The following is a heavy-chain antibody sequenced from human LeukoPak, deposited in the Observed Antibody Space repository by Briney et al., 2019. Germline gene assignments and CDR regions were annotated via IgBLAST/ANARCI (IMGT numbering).Heavy chain of an antibody. CDR2: FDPEDGET. J-gene: IGHJ4*02. CDR3: AAIVGATNFFDFDY. V-gene: IGHV1-24*01. D-gene: IGHD1-26*01. Sequence: GASVKVSCKVSGYTLTELSMHWVRQAPGKGLEWMGGFDPEDGETIYAQKFQGRVTMTEDTSTDTAYMELSSLRSEDTAVYYCAAIVGATNFFDFDYWGQGTLVTVS. CDR1: GYTLTELS.